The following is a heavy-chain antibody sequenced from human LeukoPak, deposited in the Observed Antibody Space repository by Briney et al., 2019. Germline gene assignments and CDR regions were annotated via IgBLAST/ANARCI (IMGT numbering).Heavy chain of an antibody. J-gene: IGHJ3*02. Sequence: PGGSLRRSCAASGFTFSTYSMNWVRRAPGKGLEWVSYISSSSTTIYFADSVKGRFTISRDNAKNSLYLQMNSLRAEDTAVYHCARRSYSHDAFDIWAKGQWSPSLQ. CDR3: ARRSYSHDAFDI. CDR2: ISSSSTTI. V-gene: IGHV3-48*01. CDR1: GFTFSTYS. D-gene: IGHD2-21*01.